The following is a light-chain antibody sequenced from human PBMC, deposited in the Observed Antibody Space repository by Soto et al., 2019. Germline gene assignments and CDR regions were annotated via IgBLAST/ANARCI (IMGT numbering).Light chain of an antibody. CDR3: QKYNIAPSWT. V-gene: IGKV3D-15*01. Sequence: ETVMTQSPAALAVSPGERAALCCRAGQSISTDHLAWYQQKPGQPPRLLIYGTSSRATGGIADRFSGSGSGTEFTPTISSLQPEDVATYYCQKYNIAPSWTFGQGTKVDI. J-gene: IGKJ1*01. CDR2: GTS. CDR1: QSISTD.